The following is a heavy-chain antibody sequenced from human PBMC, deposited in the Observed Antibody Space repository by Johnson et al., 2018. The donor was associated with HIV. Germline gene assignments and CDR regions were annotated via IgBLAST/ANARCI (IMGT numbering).Heavy chain of an antibody. CDR2: IWYDGSNK. CDR1: GFTFSSYG. CDR3: ARGGWLDTNHAFDI. V-gene: IGHV3-33*01. D-gene: IGHD5-18*01. Sequence: QVQLVESGGGVVQPGRSLRLSCAASGFTFSSYGMHWVRQAPGKGLEWVAVIWYDGSNKYYADSVKGRFTISRDNSKNTLYLQMNSLRAEDTAVYYCARGGWLDTNHAFDIWGQGTMVTVSS. J-gene: IGHJ3*02.